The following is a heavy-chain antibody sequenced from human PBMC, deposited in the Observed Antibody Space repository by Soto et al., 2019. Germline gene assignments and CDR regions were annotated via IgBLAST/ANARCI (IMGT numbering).Heavy chain of an antibody. CDR3: ARVNRGGDGAFDY. CDR2: ITYGGSNK. J-gene: IGHJ4*02. D-gene: IGHD2-21*01. Sequence: GGSLRLSCAASGFTFSSYAMHWVRQAPGKGLEWVAVITYGGSNKNYADSVKGRFTVSRDNSKDTLYLQMNSLRAEDTAVYYCARVNRGGDGAFDYWGQGTLVTVSS. CDR1: GFTFSSYA. V-gene: IGHV3-30-3*01.